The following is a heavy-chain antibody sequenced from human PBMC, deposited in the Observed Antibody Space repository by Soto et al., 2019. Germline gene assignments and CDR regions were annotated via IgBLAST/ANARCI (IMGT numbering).Heavy chain of an antibody. CDR1: GFTFSSYA. D-gene: IGHD6-19*01. Sequence: GGSLRLSCAASGFTFSSYAMSWVRQAPGKGLEWVSAISGSGGSTYYADSVKGRFTISRDNSKNTLYLQMNSLRAEDTAVYYCAKDRGVSSGWYLFDYWGQGTLVTVSS. CDR2: ISGSGGST. V-gene: IGHV3-23*01. CDR3: AKDRGVSSGWYLFDY. J-gene: IGHJ4*02.